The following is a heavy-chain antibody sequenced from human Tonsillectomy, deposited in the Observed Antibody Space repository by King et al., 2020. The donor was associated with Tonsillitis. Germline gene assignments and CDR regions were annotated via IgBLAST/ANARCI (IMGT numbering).Heavy chain of an antibody. CDR3: ARSSPGLNYNGSSGYYDY. D-gene: IGHD3-22*01. V-gene: IGHV3-13*01. J-gene: IGHJ4*02. CDR2: IGTAGDT. CDR1: GFTFSSSD. Sequence: VQLVESGGGLVQPGGSLRLSCAASGFTFSSSDMHWVRQATGRGLEWVSGIGTAGDTYYPGSVKGRFTISRENARNSLYLQMDSLRAEDSAVYYCARSSPGLNYNGSSGYYDYWGQGTLVTVSS.